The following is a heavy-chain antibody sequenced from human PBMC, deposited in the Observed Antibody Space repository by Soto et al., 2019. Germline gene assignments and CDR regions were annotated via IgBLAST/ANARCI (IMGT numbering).Heavy chain of an antibody. CDR2: SSYGGIT. D-gene: IGHD3-3*01. V-gene: IGHV4-59*01. J-gene: IGHJ4*02. Sequence: QVQLQESGPGLVKPSETLSLTCSVSGGSISDYYWSWIRQSPEKGLEYIAYSSYGGITNLNGALNGRGTMSIDTFKNQFSLKATSLTAADTAVYYCARARKATYITGGFDSWGQGTLVTVSS. CDR3: ARARKATYITGGFDS. CDR1: GGSISDYY.